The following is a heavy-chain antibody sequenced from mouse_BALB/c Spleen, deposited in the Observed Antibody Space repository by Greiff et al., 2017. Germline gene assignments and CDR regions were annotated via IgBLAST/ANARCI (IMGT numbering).Heavy chain of an antibody. CDR2: ISDGGSYT. J-gene: IGHJ3*01. CDR1: GFTFSDYY. CDR3: ARDITTVVATGDWFAY. Sequence: EVKLVESGGGLVKPGGSLKLSCAASGFTFSDYYMYWVRQTPEKRLEWVATISDGGSYTYYPDSVKGRFTISRDNAKNNLYLQMSSLKSEDTAMYYCARDITTVVATGDWFAYWGQGTLVTVSA. V-gene: IGHV5-4*02. D-gene: IGHD1-1*01.